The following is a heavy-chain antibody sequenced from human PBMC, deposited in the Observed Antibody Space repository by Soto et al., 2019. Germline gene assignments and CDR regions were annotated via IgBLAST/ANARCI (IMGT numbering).Heavy chain of an antibody. CDR1: GYTFPTHG. Sequence: QVQLVQSGTEVKEPGASVKVSCKASGYTFPTHGITWVRQAPGQGLEWMGWISAYNGSTNYAEKMQDRVAMTTDTSTNTAYMELKSLTSDDTAVYYCARDHNGLVVDVWGQGTTVTVSS. J-gene: IGHJ6*02. CDR2: ISAYNGST. V-gene: IGHV1-18*01. D-gene: IGHD1-20*01. CDR3: ARDHNGLVVDV.